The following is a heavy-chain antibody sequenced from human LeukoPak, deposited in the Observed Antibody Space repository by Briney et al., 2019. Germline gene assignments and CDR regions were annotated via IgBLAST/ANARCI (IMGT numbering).Heavy chain of an antibody. D-gene: IGHD2-2*01. J-gene: IGHJ4*02. CDR2: ISGSGGST. CDR3: TRPHCSSTSCPSSDY. V-gene: IGHV3-23*01. CDR1: GFTFSSYA. Sequence: GGSLRLSCAASGFTFSSYAMSWFRQAPAKGLEWVSAISGSGGSTYYADSVKGRFTISRDNSKNTAYLQMNSLKTEDTAVYYCTRPHCSSTSCPSSDYWGQGTLVTVSS.